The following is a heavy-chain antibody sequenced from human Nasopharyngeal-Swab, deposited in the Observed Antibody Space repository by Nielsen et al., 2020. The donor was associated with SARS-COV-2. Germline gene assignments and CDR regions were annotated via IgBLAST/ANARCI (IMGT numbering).Heavy chain of an antibody. J-gene: IGHJ6*02. Sequence: GSLSLSCAASGFTFSSYSMNWVRQAPGKGLEWVSSISSSSSYIYYADSVKGRFTISRDNAKNSLYLQMNSLRAEDTAVYYCASHPASSSSVYYYYGMDVWGQGTTVTVSS. D-gene: IGHD6-6*01. CDR1: GFTFSSYS. CDR2: ISSSSSYI. V-gene: IGHV3-21*01. CDR3: ASHPASSSSVYYYYGMDV.